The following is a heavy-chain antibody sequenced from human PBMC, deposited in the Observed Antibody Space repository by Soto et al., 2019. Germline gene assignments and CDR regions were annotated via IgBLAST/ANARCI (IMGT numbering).Heavy chain of an antibody. D-gene: IGHD5-18*01. CDR1: GYSFTSYW. J-gene: IGHJ6*02. V-gene: IGHV5-10-1*01. Sequence: GEPLKISCKGSGYSFTSYWISWVRQMPGKGLEWMGRIDPSDSYTNYSPSFQGHVTISADKSISTAYLQWSSLKASDTAMYYCARHGDPDTAMVTGYYYYYGMDVWGQGTTVTSP. CDR2: IDPSDSYT. CDR3: ARHGDPDTAMVTGYYYYYGMDV.